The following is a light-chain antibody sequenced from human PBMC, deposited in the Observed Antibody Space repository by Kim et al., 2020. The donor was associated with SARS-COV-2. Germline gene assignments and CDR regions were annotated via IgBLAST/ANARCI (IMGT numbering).Light chain of an antibody. Sequence: DIQMTQSPSTLSASVGDRVTLTCRASQSIASWLAWYQQKPGKAPKLLIYKASSLESGVPSRFSGSGSGTEFTLTISRLQPDDFGTYYCQHYNGYPLTFGQGTKLEIK. CDR1: QSIASW. J-gene: IGKJ2*01. V-gene: IGKV1-5*03. CDR2: KAS. CDR3: QHYNGYPLT.